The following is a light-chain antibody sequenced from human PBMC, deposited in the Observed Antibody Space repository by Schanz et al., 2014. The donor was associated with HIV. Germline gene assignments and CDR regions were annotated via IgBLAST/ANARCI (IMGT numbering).Light chain of an antibody. CDR2: DVN. Sequence: QSALTQPRSVSGSPGQSVTISCTGTSSDVGGYNYVSWYQQHAGKAPKLIIYDVNNRPSGVSDRFSGSKSGTSASLAITGLQAEDEGDYYCLSYDISLSAYVFGSGTKLTVL. J-gene: IGLJ1*01. CDR3: LSYDISLSAYV. CDR1: SSDVGGYNY. V-gene: IGLV2-11*01.